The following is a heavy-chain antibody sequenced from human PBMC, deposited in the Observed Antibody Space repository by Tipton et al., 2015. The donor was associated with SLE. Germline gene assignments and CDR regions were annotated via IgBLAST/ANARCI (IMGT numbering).Heavy chain of an antibody. J-gene: IGHJ1*01. CDR3: ARGVNYRLLSDTPGYFNH. V-gene: IGHV1-2*06. CDR2: INPNSGGT. D-gene: IGHD2-2*01. Sequence: QSGAEVKKPGASVKVSCKASGYIFTGYYMHWVRQAPGQGLEWMGRINPNSGGTNYAQKFQGRVTMTRDTSITTAFMELSRLTSDDTAVYYCARGVNYRLLSDTPGYFNHWGQGTLVTVSS. CDR1: GYIFTGYY.